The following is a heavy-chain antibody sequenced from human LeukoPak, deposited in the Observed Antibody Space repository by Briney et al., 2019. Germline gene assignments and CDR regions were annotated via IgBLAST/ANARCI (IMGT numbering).Heavy chain of an antibody. D-gene: IGHD5-18*01. Sequence: APVKVSCKASGYTFTGYYMHWVRQAPGQGLEWMGRINPNSGGTNYAQKFQGRVTMTRDTSISTAYMELSRLRSDDTAVYYCARERGYSYGILDYWGQGTLATVSS. CDR1: GYTFTGYY. CDR3: ARERGYSYGILDY. V-gene: IGHV1-2*06. J-gene: IGHJ4*02. CDR2: INPNSGGT.